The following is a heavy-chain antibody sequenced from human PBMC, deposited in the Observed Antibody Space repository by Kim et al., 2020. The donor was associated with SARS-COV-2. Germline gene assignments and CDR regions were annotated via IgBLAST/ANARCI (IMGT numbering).Heavy chain of an antibody. D-gene: IGHD3-10*01. Sequence: SETLSLTCVVSGGSISSSIHYWVWIRQPPGKGLEWIGTIYYSGTTYYNPSLKSRVAMSLDTSKNQYSLELASVTAADTALYYCATSQGGVRRSQFESWGQGTLVTVSS. CDR3: ATSQGGVRRSQFES. V-gene: IGHV4-39*01. CDR1: GGSISSSIHY. J-gene: IGHJ5*01. CDR2: IYYSGTT.